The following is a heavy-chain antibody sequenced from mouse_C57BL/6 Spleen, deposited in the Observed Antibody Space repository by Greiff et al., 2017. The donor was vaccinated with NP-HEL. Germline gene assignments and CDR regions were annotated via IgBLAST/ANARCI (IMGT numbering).Heavy chain of an antibody. CDR3: AILYYYGSRGYAMDY. D-gene: IGHD1-1*01. CDR1: GYTFTTYP. Sequence: QVQLQQSGAELVKPGASVKMSCKASGYTFTTYPIEWMKQNHGKSLEWIGNFHPYNDDTKYNEKFKGKATLTVEKSSSTVYLELSRLTSDDSAVYYCAILYYYGSRGYAMDYWGQGTSVTVSS. CDR2: FHPYNDDT. V-gene: IGHV1-47*01. J-gene: IGHJ4*01.